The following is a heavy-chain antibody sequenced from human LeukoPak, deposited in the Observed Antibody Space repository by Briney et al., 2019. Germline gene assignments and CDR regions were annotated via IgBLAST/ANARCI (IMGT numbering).Heavy chain of an antibody. CDR1: GFTFSSYG. J-gene: IGHJ6*04. V-gene: IGHV3-33*01. Sequence: GRSLRLSCAASGFTFSSYGMHWVRQAPGKGLEWVAVIWYDGSNKYYADSVKGRFTISRDNSKNTLYLQMNSLRAEDTAVYYCAGHPRYCSSTSCLYGMDVWGKGTTVTVFS. D-gene: IGHD2-2*01. CDR3: AGHPRYCSSTSCLYGMDV. CDR2: IWYDGSNK.